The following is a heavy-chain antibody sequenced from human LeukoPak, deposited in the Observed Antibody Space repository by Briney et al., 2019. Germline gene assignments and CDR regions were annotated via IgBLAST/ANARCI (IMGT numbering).Heavy chain of an antibody. V-gene: IGHV4-61*02. D-gene: IGHD4/OR15-4a*01. CDR2: IYTSGST. Sequence: SQTLSLTCTVSGGSISSGSYYWSWIRQPAGKGLEWIGRIYTSGSTNYNSSLKSRVTISVDTSKNQFSLKLSSVTAADTAVYYCARQNYGAAPLRYWGQGTLVTVSS. J-gene: IGHJ4*02. CDR3: ARQNYGAAPLRY. CDR1: GGSISSGSYY.